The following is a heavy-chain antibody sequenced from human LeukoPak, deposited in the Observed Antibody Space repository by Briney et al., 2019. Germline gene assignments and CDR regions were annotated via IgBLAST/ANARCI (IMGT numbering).Heavy chain of an antibody. CDR1: GFTFSSYA. V-gene: IGHV3-23*01. D-gene: IGHD6-19*01. CDR3: AKVKQQWLVLDAFHI. J-gene: IGHJ3*02. CDR2: ISGSDGNT. Sequence: GGSLRLSCAASGFTFSSYAMTWVRQAPGKGLEWVSAISGSDGNTYYADSVKGRFTISRDNSKNTLYLQMNSLRAEDTAIYYCAKVKQQWLVLDAFHIWGQGTMVTVSS.